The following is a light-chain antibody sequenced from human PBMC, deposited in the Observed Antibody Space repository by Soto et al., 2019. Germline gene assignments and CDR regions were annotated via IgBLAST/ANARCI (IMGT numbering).Light chain of an antibody. CDR1: GSDVGGFNY. V-gene: IGLV2-11*01. CDR2: NVY. Sequence: QSVLTQPRSVSGSPGQSVTISCTATGSDVGGFNYVSWYQHHPGKAPKLVIHNVYKRSSGVPDRFSGSRSDNTASLTIFGLQADDEADYYCCSYAGGYTWVFGGGTQLTVL. J-gene: IGLJ3*02. CDR3: CSYAGGYTWV.